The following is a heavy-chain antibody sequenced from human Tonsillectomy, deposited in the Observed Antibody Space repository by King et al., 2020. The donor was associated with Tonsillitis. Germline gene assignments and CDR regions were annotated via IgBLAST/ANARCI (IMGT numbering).Heavy chain of an antibody. D-gene: IGHD1-26*01. CDR3: ARSISGSYPEYFDY. V-gene: IGHV4-4*07. CDR1: GGSISSYY. J-gene: IGHJ4*02. Sequence: VQLQESGPGLVKPSETLSLTCTVSGGSISSYYCSWIRQPAGKGLGWIGRIYTSWCTNYNPSLKSRVTMSVDTSKNQFSLKLSSVTAADTAVYYCARSISGSYPEYFDYWGQGTLVTVSS. CDR2: IYTSWCT.